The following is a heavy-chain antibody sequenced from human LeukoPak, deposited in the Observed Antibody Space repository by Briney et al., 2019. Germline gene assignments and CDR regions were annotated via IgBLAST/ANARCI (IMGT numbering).Heavy chain of an antibody. Sequence: SSETLSLTCTVSGGSISSSTYYWGWIRQPPGKGLEWLGNIYYSGSTYYSPSLKSRVTISVDSSKNQFSLKLSSVTAADTAVYYCARLSCSSSSCFFPNAFDIWGQGTMVTVSS. J-gene: IGHJ3*02. V-gene: IGHV4-39*01. CDR1: GGSISSSTYY. CDR2: IYYSGST. CDR3: ARLSCSSSSCFFPNAFDI. D-gene: IGHD2-2*01.